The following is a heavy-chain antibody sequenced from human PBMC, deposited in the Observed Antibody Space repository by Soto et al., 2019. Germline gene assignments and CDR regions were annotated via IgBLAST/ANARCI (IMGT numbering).Heavy chain of an antibody. V-gene: IGHV3-23*01. CDR1: GSTFSSYA. Sequence: GGSLRLSCAASGSTFSSYAMSWVRQAPGKGLEWVSAISGSGGSTYYADSVKGRFTISRDNSKNTLYLQMNSLRAEDTAVYYCAKDPQSIVATIFQNWGQGTLVTVSS. D-gene: IGHD5-12*01. CDR2: ISGSGGST. CDR3: AKDPQSIVATIFQN. J-gene: IGHJ4*02.